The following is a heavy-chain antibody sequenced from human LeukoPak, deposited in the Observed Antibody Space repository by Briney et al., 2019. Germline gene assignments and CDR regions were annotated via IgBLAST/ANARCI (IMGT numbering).Heavy chain of an antibody. CDR2: INWKGGTT. V-gene: IGHV3-20*04. Sequence: GGSLRLSCAASGFTFDDYGMSWVRQAPGKGLEWVSGINWKGGTTGYADSVKGRFTISRDNAKRSLYLQMNSLRAEDTALYYRARDLVVAGTGFGYWGQGTLVTVSS. CDR1: GFTFDDYG. D-gene: IGHD6-19*01. CDR3: ARDLVVAGTGFGY. J-gene: IGHJ4*02.